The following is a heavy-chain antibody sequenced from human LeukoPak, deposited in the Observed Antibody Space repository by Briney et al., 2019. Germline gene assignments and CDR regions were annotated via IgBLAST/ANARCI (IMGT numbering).Heavy chain of an antibody. V-gene: IGHV4-34*01. D-gene: IGHD3-10*01. J-gene: IGHJ5*02. Sequence: SETLSLTCAVYGGSFSGYYWSWIRQPPGKGLEWIGEINHSGSTNYNPSLKSRVTISVDTSKYQFSLKLSSVTAADTAVYYCARPRIPRSGGWFDPWGQGTLVTVSS. CDR3: ARPRIPRSGGWFDP. CDR2: INHSGST. CDR1: GGSFSGYY.